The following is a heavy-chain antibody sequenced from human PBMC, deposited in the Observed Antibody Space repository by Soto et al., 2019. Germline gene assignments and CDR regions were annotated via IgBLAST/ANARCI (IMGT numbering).Heavy chain of an antibody. CDR1: LFTLSTYW. CDR2: INQDAREK. Sequence: GGSLRLSCATSLFTLSTYWMSWVRQAPGKGLEWVANINQDAREKYYVDTVKGRFTISRDNAKNSVYLQMNSLRDEDTAVYYCARFRRGSVGSNYFDFWGQCALVTVSS. V-gene: IGHV3-7*03. D-gene: IGHD2-15*01. J-gene: IGHJ4*02. CDR3: ARFRRGSVGSNYFDF.